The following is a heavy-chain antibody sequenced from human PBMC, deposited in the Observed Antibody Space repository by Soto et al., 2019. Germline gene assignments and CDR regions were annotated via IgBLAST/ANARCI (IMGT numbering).Heavy chain of an antibody. CDR2: IWYDGSNK. J-gene: IGHJ3*02. CDR1: GFTFSSYG. Sequence: GGSLRLSCAASGFTFSSYGMHWVRQAPGKGLEWVAVIWYDGSNKYYADSVKGRFTISRDNSKNTLYLQTNSLRAEDTAVYYCARGGGWLERGAFDIWGQGTMVTVSS. D-gene: IGHD3-22*01. V-gene: IGHV3-33*01. CDR3: ARGGGWLERGAFDI.